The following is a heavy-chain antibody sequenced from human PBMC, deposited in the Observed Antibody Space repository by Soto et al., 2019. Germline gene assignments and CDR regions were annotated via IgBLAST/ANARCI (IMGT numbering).Heavy chain of an antibody. Sequence: EVQLVESGGDLVQPGESLRLSCAASGFTFSRDWMHWVRQAPGKGLVWVSRINRDGSTTNYADSVKGRFTISRDNAKNTVYLQMNSLTAEDTAVYYCARGDLYFDYWGQGTLVTVSS. CDR2: INRDGSTT. CDR1: GFTFSRDW. CDR3: ARGDLYFDY. D-gene: IGHD2-21*02. V-gene: IGHV3-74*01. J-gene: IGHJ4*02.